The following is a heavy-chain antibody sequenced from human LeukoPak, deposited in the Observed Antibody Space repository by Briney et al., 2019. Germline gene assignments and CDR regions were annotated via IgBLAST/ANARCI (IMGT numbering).Heavy chain of an antibody. CDR2: IFYSGCT. J-gene: IGHJ5*01. Sequence: SETLSLTCTGSGGSISSSSFYWGWIRQPPGKGLEWIGTIFYSGCTYYNPSLKSRVTISVDTSKNQFSLELSSVTAADTAVYYCAGPVGYCRGGTCYRTNGWFDSWGRGTLVTVSS. CDR3: AGPVGYCRGGTCYRTNGWFDS. CDR1: GGSISSSSFY. D-gene: IGHD2-15*01. V-gene: IGHV4-39*01.